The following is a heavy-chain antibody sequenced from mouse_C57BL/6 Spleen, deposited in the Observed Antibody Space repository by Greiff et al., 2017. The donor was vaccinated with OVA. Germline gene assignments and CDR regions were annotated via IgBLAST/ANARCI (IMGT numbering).Heavy chain of an antibody. Sequence: VHLVESGAELMKPGASVKLSCKATGYTFTGYWIEWVKQRPGHGLEWIGEILPGSGSTNYNEKFKGKATLTADTSSNTAYMQLSSLTTEDSAIYYCARGGYDSEWFAYWGQGTLVTVSA. CDR2: ILPGSGST. V-gene: IGHV1-9*01. J-gene: IGHJ3*01. D-gene: IGHD2-4*01. CDR3: ARGGYDSEWFAY. CDR1: GYTFTGYW.